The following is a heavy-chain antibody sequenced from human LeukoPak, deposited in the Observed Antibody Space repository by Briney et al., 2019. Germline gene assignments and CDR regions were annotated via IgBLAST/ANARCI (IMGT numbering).Heavy chain of an antibody. D-gene: IGHD6-19*01. CDR2: IRTKPNGGTA. Sequence: QTRGSLRLSCIGSGFTFRDYAMTWVRQAPGKGLEWVGFIRTKPNGGTAEYPASVKGRFTISRDDSRSIAYLQMNSRQTEDTAVYYCTRAHYSSGWIDYWGRGTLVTV. CDR1: GFTFRDYA. V-gene: IGHV3-49*04. CDR3: TRAHYSSGWIDY. J-gene: IGHJ4*02.